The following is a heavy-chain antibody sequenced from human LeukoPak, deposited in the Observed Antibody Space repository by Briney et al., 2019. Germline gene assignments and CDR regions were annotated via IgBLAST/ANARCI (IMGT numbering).Heavy chain of an antibody. D-gene: IGHD1-26*01. CDR1: GFTFSSYA. CDR3: ATGSIVGVRQDHDY. J-gene: IGHJ4*02. CDR2: ISYDISKT. Sequence: PGESLRLSCTASGFTFSSYALHWVRQAPGKGLERVAAISYDISKTFYGDSVKGRFTISRDNSKKTLYLQMDSLRPDDTAVYYCATGSIVGVRQDHDYWGQGTLATVSS. V-gene: IGHV3-30-3*01.